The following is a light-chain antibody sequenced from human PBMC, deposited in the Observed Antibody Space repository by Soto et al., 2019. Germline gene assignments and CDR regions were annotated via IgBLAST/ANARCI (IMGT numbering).Light chain of an antibody. Sequence: QSALTQPASVSGSPGQSITISCTGTSSDVGGYNYVSWYQQLPGKAPKLMIYDVSDRPSGVSNRFSGSKSGNTASLTISGLQTEDEADYYCSSYTSSSLYVFGTGPKVTVL. J-gene: IGLJ1*01. CDR1: SSDVGGYNY. V-gene: IGLV2-14*01. CDR3: SSYTSSSLYV. CDR2: DVS.